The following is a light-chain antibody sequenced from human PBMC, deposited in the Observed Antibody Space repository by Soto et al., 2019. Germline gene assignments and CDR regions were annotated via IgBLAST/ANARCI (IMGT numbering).Light chain of an antibody. J-gene: IGKJ2*01. V-gene: IGKV3-15*01. Sequence: EIVMTQSPATLSVSPGERATLSCRASQSVSSNLAWYQQKPGQAPRLLIFGASTRATSIPARFSGSGSGTEFTLTISGLQSEDSAVYYCLQYNNWPPYTFGHGTKLEIK. CDR2: GAS. CDR1: QSVSSN. CDR3: LQYNNWPPYT.